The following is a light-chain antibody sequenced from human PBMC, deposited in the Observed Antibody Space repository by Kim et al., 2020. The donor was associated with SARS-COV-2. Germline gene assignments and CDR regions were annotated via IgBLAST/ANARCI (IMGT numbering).Light chain of an antibody. CDR3: MQGTHWPFT. CDR2: FIS. V-gene: IGKV2-30*02. CDR1: QSLVHSDGNTY. Sequence: DVVMTQSPLSLPVTLGQPASVSCKSSQSLVHSDGNTYLNWFHQRPGQSPRRLIYFISRRDSGVPDRFSGSASGTDFTLKISRVEAEDVGVYYCMQGTHWPFTFGQGTKLEI. J-gene: IGKJ2*01.